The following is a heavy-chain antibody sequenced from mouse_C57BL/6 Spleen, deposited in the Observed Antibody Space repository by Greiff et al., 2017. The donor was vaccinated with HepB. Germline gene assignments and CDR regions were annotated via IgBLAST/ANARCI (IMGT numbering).Heavy chain of an antibody. CDR1: GYTFTDYY. Sequence: QVQLKQSGAELVRPGASVKLSCKASGYTFTDYYINWVKQRPGQGLEWIARIYPGSGNTYYNEKFKGKATLTAEKSSSTAYMQLSSLTSEDSAVYFCARTTVVANFDYWGQGTTLTVSS. CDR2: IYPGSGNT. D-gene: IGHD1-1*01. J-gene: IGHJ2*01. CDR3: ARTTVVANFDY. V-gene: IGHV1-76*01.